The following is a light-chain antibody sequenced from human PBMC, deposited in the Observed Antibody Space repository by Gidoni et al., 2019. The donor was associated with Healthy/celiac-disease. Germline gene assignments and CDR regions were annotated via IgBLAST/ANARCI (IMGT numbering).Light chain of an antibody. CDR1: QSISSY. CDR2: AAS. CDR3: QQSLT. V-gene: IGKV1-39*01. Sequence: DIQMTQSPSSLSASVGDRVTITCRASQSISSYLNWYQQKPGKAPKLLIYAASSLQSGVPSRFSGSGSGTDFTLPISSLQPEDFATYYCQQSLTFGGGTKVEIK. J-gene: IGKJ4*01.